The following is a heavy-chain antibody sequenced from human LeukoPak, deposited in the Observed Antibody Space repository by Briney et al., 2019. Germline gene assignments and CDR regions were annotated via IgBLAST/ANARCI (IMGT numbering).Heavy chain of an antibody. J-gene: IGHJ4*02. CDR1: GGSSSSYS. V-gene: IGHV4-39*01. CDR2: IYYSGST. Sequence: PSETLSLTCTVSGGSSSSYSWGWIRQPPGKGLEWIGNIYYSGSTFYNPSLKSRVTTSEDTCKNQFSLRLSSVTAADTAVYYCARHADSSSWYFDYWGQGTLVTVSS. CDR3: ARHADSSSWYFDY. D-gene: IGHD6-13*01.